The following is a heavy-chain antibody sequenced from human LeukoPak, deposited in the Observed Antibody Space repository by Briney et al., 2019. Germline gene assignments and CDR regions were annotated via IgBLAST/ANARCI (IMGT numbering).Heavy chain of an antibody. D-gene: IGHD2-2*01. Sequence: SETLSLTCTVSGGSISSYYWSWIRQPPGKGLEWIGYIYYSGSTNYNPSLKSRVTISVDTSKNQFSLKLSSVTAADTAVYYCARGAYCSSTSCYNHPFDYWGQGTLVTVSS. V-gene: IGHV4-59*01. CDR1: GGSISSYY. J-gene: IGHJ4*02. CDR2: IYYSGST. CDR3: ARGAYCSSTSCYNHPFDY.